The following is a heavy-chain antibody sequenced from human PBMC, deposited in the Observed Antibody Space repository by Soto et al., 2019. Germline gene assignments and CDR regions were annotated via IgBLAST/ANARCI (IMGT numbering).Heavy chain of an antibody. D-gene: IGHD5-18*01. J-gene: IGHJ4*02. CDR3: ARDVDTAMVFAVLPGGS. V-gene: IGHV1-18*01. CDR1: GYTFTSYG. CDR2: ISAYNGNT. Sequence: QVQLVQSGAEVKKPGASVKVSCKASGYTFTSYGISWVRQAPGQGLEWMGWISAYNGNTNYAQKLQGRVTMTTDTSXSXGYMELRSLRSDDTAVYYCARDVDTAMVFAVLPGGSWGQGTLVTVSS.